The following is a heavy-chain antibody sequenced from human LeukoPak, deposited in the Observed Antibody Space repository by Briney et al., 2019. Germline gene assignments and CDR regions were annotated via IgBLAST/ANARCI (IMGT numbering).Heavy chain of an antibody. CDR2: IYHSGST. V-gene: IGHV4-30-2*01. D-gene: IGHD6-6*01. CDR3: ARAEYSYSSSSLAFDI. CDR1: SGSISSGGYY. Sequence: SETLSLTCTVSSGSISSGGYYWSWIRQPPGKGLEWIGYIYHSGSTYYNPSLKSRVTISVDRSKNQFSLKLSSVTAADTAVYYCARAEYSYSSSSLAFDIWGQGTMVTVSS. J-gene: IGHJ3*02.